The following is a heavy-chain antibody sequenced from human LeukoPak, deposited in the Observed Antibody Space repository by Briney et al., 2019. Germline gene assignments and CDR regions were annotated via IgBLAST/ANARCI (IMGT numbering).Heavy chain of an antibody. Sequence: HPGGSLRLSCAASGFTFSSYAMSWVRQAPGKGLEWVSAISGSGGSTYYADSVKGRFTISRDNSKNTLYLQMNSLRAEDTAVYYCARGGYDSRAGTNAFDIWGQGTMVTVSS. V-gene: IGHV3-23*01. D-gene: IGHD3-22*01. CDR1: GFTFSSYA. CDR2: ISGSGGST. CDR3: ARGGYDSRAGTNAFDI. J-gene: IGHJ3*02.